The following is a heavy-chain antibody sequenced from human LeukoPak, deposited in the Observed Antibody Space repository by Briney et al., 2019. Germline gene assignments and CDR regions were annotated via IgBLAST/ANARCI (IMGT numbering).Heavy chain of an antibody. CDR2: VTGGGDTT. J-gene: IGHJ4*02. V-gene: IGHV3-23*01. CDR1: GFTFSSYG. CDR3: AKTQGYFDY. Sequence: GGSLRLSCAASGFTFSSYGMSWARQAPGKGLEWVSAVTGGGDTTYYADSVRGRFTISRDNSKNTLYLQMNSLRAEDTAVYYCAKTQGYFDYWGQGTLVTVSS.